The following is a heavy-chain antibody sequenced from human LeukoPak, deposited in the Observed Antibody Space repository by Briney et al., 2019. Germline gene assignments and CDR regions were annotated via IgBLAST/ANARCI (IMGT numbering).Heavy chain of an antibody. D-gene: IGHD3-9*01. CDR1: GYTFTSYG. CDR3: ARDILTGYYYYYGMDV. J-gene: IGHJ6*02. V-gene: IGHV1-69*04. Sequence: SVKVSCKASGYTFTSYGISWVRQAPGQGLEWMGRIIPILGIANYVQKFQGRVTITADKSTSTAYMELSSLRSEDTAVYYCARDILTGYYYYYGMDVWGQGTTVTVSS. CDR2: IIPILGIA.